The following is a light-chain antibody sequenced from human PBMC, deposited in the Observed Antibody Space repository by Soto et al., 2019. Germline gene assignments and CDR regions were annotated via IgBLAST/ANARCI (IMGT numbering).Light chain of an antibody. J-gene: IGKJ1*01. CDR3: QQYNNWPPWT. CDR2: GAS. V-gene: IGKV3-15*01. Sequence: IVMTQSPATLSVSPGERATLSCRASQSVSTNLAWYQQKPGQPPRLLIYGASTRATGIPARFSGSGSGTEFTLTINSLQSEDSAVYYCQQYNNWPPWTFGQGTKVEIK. CDR1: QSVSTN.